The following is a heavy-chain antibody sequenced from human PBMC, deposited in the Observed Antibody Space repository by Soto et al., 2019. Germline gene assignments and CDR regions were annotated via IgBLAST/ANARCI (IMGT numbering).Heavy chain of an antibody. CDR2: VYYREST. V-gene: IGHV4-39*01. Sequence: SETLSLTCTVSGASVSGATFYWGWIRQPPGKGLEWIGTVYYRESTYYSPSLSIRATISVDTSKNHLSLKLSSMTAADTAVYYCATKRVYCGDDCYTHWGQGTLVTVSS. CDR3: ATKRVYCGDDCYTH. D-gene: IGHD2-21*02. CDR1: GASVSGATFY. J-gene: IGHJ4*02.